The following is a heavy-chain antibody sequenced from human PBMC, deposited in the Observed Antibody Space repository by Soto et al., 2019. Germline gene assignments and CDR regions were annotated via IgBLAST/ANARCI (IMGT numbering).Heavy chain of an antibody. Sequence: EVHLLEFGGGLVQPGGSLRLSCAASGFTFSNYAMNWVRQAPGKGLEWVSGITGSSGRTFYADSVKGRFTISRDNSKNTVYLQMSSLRTDDTAVYYCAKEYTSTSRGSFDYWGQGALVTVSS. V-gene: IGHV3-23*01. CDR1: GFTFSNYA. J-gene: IGHJ4*02. CDR2: ITGSSGRT. CDR3: AKEYTSTSRGSFDY. D-gene: IGHD1-26*01.